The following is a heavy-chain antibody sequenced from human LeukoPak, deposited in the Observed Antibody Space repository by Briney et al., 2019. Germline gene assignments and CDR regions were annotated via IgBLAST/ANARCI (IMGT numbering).Heavy chain of an antibody. V-gene: IGHV3-33*01. Sequence: PGGSLRLSCAASGFTVSSYGMHWVRQAPGKGLEWVALIWYDGSNKYYADSVKGRFTSSRDNSKNTLYLQMNSLRAEDTAVYYRARDWSRFGELLYYWGQGTLVTVSS. J-gene: IGHJ4*02. CDR2: IWYDGSNK. CDR3: ARDWSRFGELLYY. CDR1: GFTVSSYG. D-gene: IGHD3-10*01.